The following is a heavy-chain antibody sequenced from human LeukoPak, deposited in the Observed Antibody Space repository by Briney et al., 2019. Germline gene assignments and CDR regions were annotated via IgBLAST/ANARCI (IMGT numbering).Heavy chain of an antibody. CDR2: INSGGGAT. V-gene: IGHV3-23*01. D-gene: IGHD2-2*01. CDR3: ARRLGYCSTTSCYVAPFDY. CDR1: GFTFSSYA. Sequence: GETLRLSCAASGFTFSSYAMSWVRQAPGKGLEWVSAINSGGGATYNADSVKGRFTTSRDNSKNTLYLQMNSLRAEDTAVYYCARRLGYCSTTSCYVAPFDYWGQGTLVTSS. J-gene: IGHJ4*02.